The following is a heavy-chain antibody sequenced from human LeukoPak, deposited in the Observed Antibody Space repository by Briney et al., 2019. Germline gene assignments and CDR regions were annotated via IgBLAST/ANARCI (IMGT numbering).Heavy chain of an antibody. CDR3: ASLWLNYYYYYGMDV. V-gene: IGHV1-69*13. CDR2: IIPIFGTA. Sequence: SVKVSCKASGGTFSSYAISWVRQAPGQGPEWMGGIIPIFGTANYAQKFQGRVTITADESTSTAYMELSSLRSEDTAVYYCASLWLNYYYYYGMDVWGQGTTVTVSS. D-gene: IGHD5-18*01. CDR1: GGTFSSYA. J-gene: IGHJ6*02.